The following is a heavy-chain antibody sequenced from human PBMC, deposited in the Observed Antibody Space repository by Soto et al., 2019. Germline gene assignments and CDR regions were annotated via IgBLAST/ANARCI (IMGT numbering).Heavy chain of an antibody. CDR3: ARGQEGVVATH. D-gene: IGHD5-12*01. J-gene: IGHJ4*02. V-gene: IGHV4-34*01. CDR1: GGSLSGYY. CDR2: IKDGGRT. Sequence: QVPLQQWGAGLLTPSETLTLNCAVNGGSLSGYYWSWIRQPPGKGLEWNGEIKDGGRTNYSPSLRGRATISSDTSNSQFSLRLYSVTAADTGVYYCARGQEGVVATHWDQGTLVTVSS.